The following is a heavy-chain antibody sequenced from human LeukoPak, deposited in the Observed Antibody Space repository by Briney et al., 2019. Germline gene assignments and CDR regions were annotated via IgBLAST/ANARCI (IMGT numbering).Heavy chain of an antibody. V-gene: IGHV4-59*12. CDR2: IYYSGST. CDR3: ARDGALRFLEWLSSYYYYGMDV. Sequence: PSETLSLTCTVSGGSISSYYWSWIRQPPGKGLEWIGYIYYSGSTNYNPSLKSRVTISVDTSKNQFSLKLSSVTAADTAVYYCARDGALRFLEWLSSYYYYGMDVWGQGTTVTVSS. J-gene: IGHJ6*02. D-gene: IGHD3-3*01. CDR1: GGSISSYY.